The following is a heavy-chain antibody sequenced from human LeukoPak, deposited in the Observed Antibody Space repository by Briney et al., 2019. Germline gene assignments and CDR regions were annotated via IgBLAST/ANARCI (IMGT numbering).Heavy chain of an antibody. V-gene: IGHV3-33*01. CDR3: ARGRGYDFVY. CDR1: GFTFSSYG. CDR2: IWYDGSNK. J-gene: IGHJ4*02. Sequence: GRSLRLSCAASGFTFSSYGMHWVRQAPGKGLEWVAVIWYDGSNKYYADSVKGRFTTSRDNSKNTLYLQMNSLRAEDTAVYYCARGRGYDFVYWGQGTLVTVSS. D-gene: IGHD5-12*01.